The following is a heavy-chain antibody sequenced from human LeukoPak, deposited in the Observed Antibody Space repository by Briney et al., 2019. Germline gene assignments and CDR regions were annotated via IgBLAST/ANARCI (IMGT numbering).Heavy chain of an antibody. CDR2: IYYSGST. V-gene: IGHV4-59*08. CDR3: ARGRDGYNFLNRGEYYYFDY. D-gene: IGHD5-24*01. Sequence: SETLSLTCTVSGGSISSYYWSWIRQPPGKGLEWIGYIYYSGSTNYNPSLKSRVTISVDTSKNQFSLKLSSVTAADTPVYYCARGRDGYNFLNRGEYYYFDYWGQGTLVTVSS. J-gene: IGHJ4*02. CDR1: GGSISSYY.